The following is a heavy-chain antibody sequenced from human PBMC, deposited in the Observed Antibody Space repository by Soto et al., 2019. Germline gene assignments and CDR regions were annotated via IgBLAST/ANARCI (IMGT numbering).Heavy chain of an antibody. D-gene: IGHD2-15*01. V-gene: IGHV1-2*02. Sequence: VASVKVSCKASGYTFTGYYMHWVRQAPGQGLEWMGWINPNSGGTNYAQKFQGRVTMTRDTSISTAYMELSRLRSDDTAVYYCARDRLKVAATLRYYYYGMDVWGQGTTVTVSS. J-gene: IGHJ6*02. CDR3: ARDRLKVAATLRYYYYGMDV. CDR2: INPNSGGT. CDR1: GYTFTGYY.